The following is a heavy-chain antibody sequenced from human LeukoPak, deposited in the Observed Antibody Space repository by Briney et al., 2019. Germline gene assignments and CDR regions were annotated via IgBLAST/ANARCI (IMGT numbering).Heavy chain of an antibody. CDR2: IYYSGST. CDR3: ARLYSGYGNNYYYMDV. V-gene: IGHV4-39*07. J-gene: IGHJ6*03. D-gene: IGHD5-12*01. Sequence: PSETLSLTCTVSGGSIISSSYYWDWIRQPPGKGLEWIGSIYYSGSTYYNPSLKSRVTISVDTSKSQFSLKVSSVTAADTAVYYCARLYSGYGNNYYYMDVWGKGTTVTVSS. CDR1: GGSIISSSYY.